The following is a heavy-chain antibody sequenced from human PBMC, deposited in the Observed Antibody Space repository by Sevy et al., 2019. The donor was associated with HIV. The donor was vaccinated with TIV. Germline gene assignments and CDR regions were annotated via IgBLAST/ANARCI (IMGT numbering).Heavy chain of an antibody. CDR3: ARDGGGYFDY. CDR1: GFTFSSYT. CDR2: ISSSGHYI. V-gene: IGHV3-21*01. J-gene: IGHJ4*02. Sequence: GGSLRLSCAASGFTFSSYTMNWVRRAPGKGLGWVSSISSSGHYIYYADSVKGRFTISRDNAKNSLYLHMNSLRAEDRAVYYCARDGGGYFDYWGQGTLVTVSS. D-gene: IGHD3-16*01.